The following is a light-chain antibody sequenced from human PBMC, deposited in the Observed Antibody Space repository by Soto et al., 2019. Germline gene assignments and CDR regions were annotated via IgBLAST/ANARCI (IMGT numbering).Light chain of an antibody. Sequence: DFVMTQSPDSLAVSLGERATINCKSSQSVLSNSNNKNFLAWFQQKPGQPPKLLIYWASTRESGVPDRFIGSGSATDFTLTISSLQDEDVAVYYCQQYHSDPITFGQGTRPEIK. V-gene: IGKV4-1*01. CDR1: QSVLSNSNNKNF. CDR2: WAS. J-gene: IGKJ5*01. CDR3: QQYHSDPIT.